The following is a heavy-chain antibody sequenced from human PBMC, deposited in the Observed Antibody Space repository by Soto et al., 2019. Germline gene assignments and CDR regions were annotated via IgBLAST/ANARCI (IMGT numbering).Heavy chain of an antibody. CDR1: GFTFSSYS. CDR2: ISSSSSYI. V-gene: IGHV3-21*01. CDR3: ARDRGYYDSSGYYYYGMDV. J-gene: IGHJ6*02. Sequence: EVQLVESGGGLVKPGGSLRLSCAASGFTFSSYSMNWVRQAPGKGLEWVSSISSSSSYIYYADSVKGRFTISRDNAKNSLYLQMNSLRAEDTAVYYCARDRGYYDSSGYYYYGMDVWGQGTTVTVSS. D-gene: IGHD3-22*01.